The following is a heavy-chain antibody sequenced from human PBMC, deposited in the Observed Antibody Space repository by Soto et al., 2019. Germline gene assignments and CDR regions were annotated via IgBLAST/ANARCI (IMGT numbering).Heavy chain of an antibody. J-gene: IGHJ4*02. CDR3: ARASRNYFDY. CDR1: GDTITDYY. Sequence: PETLSLTCTVSGDTITDYYWSWIRQSPGKGLEWIGYIYHSGSTYYNPSLKSRVTISIDTSKTQFSLKLSSVSAADTAVYYCARASRNYFDYWGKGTLVTVSS. CDR2: IYHSGST. V-gene: IGHV4-59*01.